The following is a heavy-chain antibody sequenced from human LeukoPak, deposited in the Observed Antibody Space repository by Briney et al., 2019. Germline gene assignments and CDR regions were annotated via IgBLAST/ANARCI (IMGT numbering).Heavy chain of an antibody. D-gene: IGHD3-9*01. V-gene: IGHV4-4*02. CDR2: VSQSGST. CDR3: ASHMVMTGTRGFDN. CDR1: GGSITITNW. J-gene: IGHJ4*02. Sequence: PSGTLSLTCSVSGGSITITNWWSWVRQPPGQGLEWIGEVSQSGSTNYNPSLKGRVTISLDRTSNQVSLKMTSATAADTAMYYCASHMVMTGTRGFDNWGQGTLVTVS.